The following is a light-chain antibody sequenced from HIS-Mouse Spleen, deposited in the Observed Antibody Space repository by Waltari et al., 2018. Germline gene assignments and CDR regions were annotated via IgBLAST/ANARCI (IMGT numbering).Light chain of an antibody. CDR2: AAS. J-gene: IGKJ1*01. CDR3: QQSYSTPRT. Sequence: MTQSPATLSVSPGERATLSCRASQSISSYLNWYQQKPGKAPKLLIYAASSLQSGVPSRFSGSGSGTDFSLTISSLQPEDFATYYCQQSYSTPRTFGQGTKVEIK. V-gene: IGKV1-39*01. CDR1: QSISSY.